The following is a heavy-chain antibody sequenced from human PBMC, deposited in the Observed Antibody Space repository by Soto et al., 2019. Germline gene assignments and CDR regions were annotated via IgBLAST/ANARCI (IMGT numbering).Heavy chain of an antibody. CDR1: GFTFSNYA. CDR2: ISYDGSNK. V-gene: IGHV3-30-3*01. J-gene: IGHJ5*02. D-gene: IGHD3-10*01. Sequence: QVQLVESGGGVVQPGRSLKLSCAASGFTFSNYAIHWVRQAPGKGLEWVTVISYDGSNKIYADSVKGRFTISRDNSKNTLYLQMNSLRAEDTAVYYCAGETGSGHNNWFDPWGQGTLVAVSS. CDR3: AGETGSGHNNWFDP.